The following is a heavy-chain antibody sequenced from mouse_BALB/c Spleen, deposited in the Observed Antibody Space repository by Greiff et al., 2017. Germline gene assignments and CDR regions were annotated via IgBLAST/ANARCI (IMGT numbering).Heavy chain of an antibody. D-gene: IGHD1-1*01. CDR2: IDPANGNT. Sequence: EVQLQQSGAELVKPGASVKLSCTASGFNITDSYMHWVKQRPEKGLEWIGRIDPANGNTKYDPKFQGKATITADTSSNTAYLQLSSLTSEDTAVYYCARGTTVGRYAMDYWGQGTSVTVSS. CDR1: GFNITDSY. V-gene: IGHV14-3*02. CDR3: ARGTTVGRYAMDY. J-gene: IGHJ4*01.